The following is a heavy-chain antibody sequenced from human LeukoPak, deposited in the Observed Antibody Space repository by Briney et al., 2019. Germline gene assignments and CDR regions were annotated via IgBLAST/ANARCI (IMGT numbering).Heavy chain of an antibody. J-gene: IGHJ6*03. CDR2: MNPNSGNT. Sequence: ASVKVSCKASGYTFTSYDINWVRQATGQGLEWMGWMNPNSGNTGYAQKFQGRVTITRNTSISTAYMELSSLRSEDTAVYYCARVQAVRGVLYYYYYMDVWGKGTTVTISS. D-gene: IGHD3-10*01. CDR3: ARVQAVRGVLYYYYYMDV. V-gene: IGHV1-8*01. CDR1: GYTFTSYD.